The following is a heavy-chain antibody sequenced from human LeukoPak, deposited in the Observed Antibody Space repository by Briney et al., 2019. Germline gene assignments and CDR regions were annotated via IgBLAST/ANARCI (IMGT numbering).Heavy chain of an antibody. CDR2: IYYSGST. J-gene: IGHJ4*02. CDR3: ASGYGSSGRFDY. D-gene: IGHD3-10*01. Sequence: SETLSLTCTVSGGSISSSSYYWGWLRQPPGKGLEWIGSIYYSGSTYYNPSLKSRVTISVDTSKNQFSLKLSSVTAADTAVYYCASGYGSSGRFDYWGQGTLVTVSS. CDR1: GGSISSSSYY. V-gene: IGHV4-39*07.